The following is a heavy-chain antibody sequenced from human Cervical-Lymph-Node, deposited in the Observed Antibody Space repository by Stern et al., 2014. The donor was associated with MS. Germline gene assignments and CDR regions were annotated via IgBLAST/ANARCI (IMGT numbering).Heavy chain of an antibody. CDR1: GYTFSDYD. Sequence: VQLVESGAEVKKPGASVKVSCKASGYTFSDYDINWVRQATGQGLEWMGWMNPSTGNTVYAQKFHGRVAMTRNTSISTAYMELSSLTSEDTAIYYCAKAYACERNWFDPWGQGTLVTVSS. CDR3: AKAYACERNWFDP. CDR2: MNPSTGNT. D-gene: IGHD6-25*01. V-gene: IGHV1-8*02. J-gene: IGHJ5*02.